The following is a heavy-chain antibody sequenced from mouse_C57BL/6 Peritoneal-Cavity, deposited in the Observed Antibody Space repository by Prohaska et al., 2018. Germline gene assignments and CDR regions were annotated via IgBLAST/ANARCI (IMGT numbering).Heavy chain of an antibody. V-gene: IGHV1-55*01. Sequence: QVQLQQPGAELVKPGASVKMSCKASGYTFTSYWITWVKQRPGQGLEWIGDIYPGSGSTNYNEKFQSKATLTVDTSSSTAYMQLSSLTSEDSAVYYCAREDPYGSSLYWYFDVWGTGTTVTVSS. CDR3: AREDPYGSSLYWYFDV. D-gene: IGHD1-1*01. J-gene: IGHJ1*03. CDR1: GYTFTSYW. CDR2: IYPGSGST.